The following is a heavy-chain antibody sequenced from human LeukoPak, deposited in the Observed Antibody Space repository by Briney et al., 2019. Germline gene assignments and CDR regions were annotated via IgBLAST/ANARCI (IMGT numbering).Heavy chain of an antibody. CDR3: AKDHTIRSFDS. V-gene: IGHV1-2*02. J-gene: IGHJ4*02. Sequence: ASVKVSCKASGYTFIGYYMHWVRQAPGQGLEWMGWINPNSGGTNYAQKFQGRVTMTWDKSISTAYMELSRLRSDDTAVYYCAKDHTIRSFDSWGQGTLVTVSS. CDR2: INPNSGGT. D-gene: IGHD1-14*01. CDR1: GYTFIGYY.